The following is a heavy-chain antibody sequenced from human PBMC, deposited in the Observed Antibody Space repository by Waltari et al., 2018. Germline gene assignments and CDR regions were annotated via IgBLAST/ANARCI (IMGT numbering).Heavy chain of an antibody. D-gene: IGHD2-8*01. Sequence: QVQLQESGPGLVKPSEILSLISNVPGGSMSRSNWNRIRQAAGKGPEWIGRIYTSRTTNYNPSLMSRVTISLDTSKNQFSLKLSSVTAADTAVYYCARDLGYCSNGLCFHFDSWGQGTLVTVSS. CDR1: GGSMSRSN. CDR3: ARDLGYCSNGLCFHFDS. J-gene: IGHJ4*02. CDR2: IYTSRTT. V-gene: IGHV4-4*07.